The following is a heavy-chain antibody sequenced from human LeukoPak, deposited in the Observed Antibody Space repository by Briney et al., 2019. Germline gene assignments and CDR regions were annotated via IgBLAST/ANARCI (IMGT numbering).Heavy chain of an antibody. CDR2: ISYDGSNK. CDR1: GFTFSSYG. CDR3: AKGAWPYYYDSSGYGY. J-gene: IGHJ4*02. V-gene: IGHV3-30*18. Sequence: GRSLRLSCAASGFTFSSYGMHWVRQAPGKGLEGVAVISYDGSNKYYADSVKGRFTISRDNSKNTLYLQMNSLRAEDTAVYYCAKGAWPYYYDSSGYGYWGQGTLVTVSS. D-gene: IGHD3-22*01.